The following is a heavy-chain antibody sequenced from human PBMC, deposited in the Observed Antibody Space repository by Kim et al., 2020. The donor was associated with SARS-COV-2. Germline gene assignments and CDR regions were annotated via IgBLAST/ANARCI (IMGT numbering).Heavy chain of an antibody. CDR3: ARGLRFLEWLSPLDV. V-gene: IGHV3-74*01. J-gene: IGHJ6*04. D-gene: IGHD3-3*01. Sequence: DTVKSRFTSSRDNAKNTLYLQKNSLRAEGTAVYYCARGLRFLEWLSPLDVWGKGTTVTVSS.